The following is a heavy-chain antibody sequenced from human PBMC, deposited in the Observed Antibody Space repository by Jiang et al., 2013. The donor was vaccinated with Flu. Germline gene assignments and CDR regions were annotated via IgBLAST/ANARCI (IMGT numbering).Heavy chain of an antibody. D-gene: IGHD3-3*01. CDR3: ARDDPGRFLEWLLGYYYYGMDV. V-gene: IGHV1-18*01. Sequence: SWVRQAPGQGLEWMGWISAYNGNTNYAQKLQGRVTMTTDTSTSTAYMELRSLRSDDTAVYYCARDDPGRFLEWLLGYYYYGMDVWGQGTTVTVSS. CDR2: ISAYNGNT. J-gene: IGHJ6*02.